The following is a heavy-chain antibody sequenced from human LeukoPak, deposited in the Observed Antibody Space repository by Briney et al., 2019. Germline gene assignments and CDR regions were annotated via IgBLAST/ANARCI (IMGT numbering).Heavy chain of an antibody. D-gene: IGHD3-10*01. Sequence: ASVKVSCKASGYTFTSYYMYWVRQAPGQGLEWMGIINPSGDNTNYAQKFQGRVTMTRDMSTTTVYMELSSLRSDDTAVYYCAMIYYYGSGSFDYWGQGTLVTVSS. CDR3: AMIYYYGSGSFDY. V-gene: IGHV1-46*01. CDR1: GYTFTSYY. J-gene: IGHJ4*02. CDR2: INPSGDNT.